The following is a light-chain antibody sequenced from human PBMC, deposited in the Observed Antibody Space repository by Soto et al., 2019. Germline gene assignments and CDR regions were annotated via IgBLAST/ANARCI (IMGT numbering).Light chain of an antibody. CDR3: YSAADNIVV. CDR1: VFVNKF. J-gene: IGLJ2*01. Sequence: SYELTQPSSVSVSPGETARIPCSGDVFVNKFARWFQQKPGQAPVLVIYKDTERPSGIPGRFSGSSSGTTVTLTISGAQAEDEATYYCYSAADNIVVFGGGTKVTVL. CDR2: KDT. V-gene: IGLV3-27*01.